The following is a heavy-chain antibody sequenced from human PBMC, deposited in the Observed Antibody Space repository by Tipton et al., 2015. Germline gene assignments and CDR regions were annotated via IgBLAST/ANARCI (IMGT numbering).Heavy chain of an antibody. V-gene: IGHV6-1*01. CDR3: ARGAQHSTWS. Sequence: PGLVKPSQTLSLTCAISRDSVSSNSAAWNWIRQSPSRGLEWLGRTYYRSKWYNDYAVSVKSRITITPDTSKNQFTLHLNSVTPDDTAMYYCARGAQHSTWSWGQGTLVTVSS. D-gene: IGHD6-13*01. J-gene: IGHJ5*02. CDR1: RDSVSSNSAA. CDR2: TYYRSKWYN.